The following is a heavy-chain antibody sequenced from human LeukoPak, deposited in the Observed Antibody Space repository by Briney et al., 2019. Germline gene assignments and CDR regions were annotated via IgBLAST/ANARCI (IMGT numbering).Heavy chain of an antibody. J-gene: IGHJ4*02. V-gene: IGHV1-2*02. D-gene: IGHD3-10*01. CDR3: ARGGLAVGELRAHDFDY. Sequence: ASVKVSCKASGYTFTGYYMHWVRQAPGQGLEWMGWVNPNSGGTNYAQKFQGRVTMTRDTSISTAYMELSRLRSDDTAVYYCARGGLAVGELRAHDFDYWGQGTLVTVSS. CDR2: VNPNSGGT. CDR1: GYTFTGYY.